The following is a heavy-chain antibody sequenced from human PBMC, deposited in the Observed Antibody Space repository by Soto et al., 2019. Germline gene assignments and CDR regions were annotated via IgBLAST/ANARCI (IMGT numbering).Heavy chain of an antibody. CDR2: IYYSGST. Sequence: PSETLSLTCTVSGGSISSYYLSWIRQPPGRGLEWIGYIYYSGSTNYNPSLKSRVTISVDTSKNQFSLKLSSVTAADTAVYYCARRYGVYFDYWGQGTLVTVPQ. CDR3: ARRYGVYFDY. V-gene: IGHV4-59*08. J-gene: IGHJ4*02. D-gene: IGHD4-17*01. CDR1: GGSISSYY.